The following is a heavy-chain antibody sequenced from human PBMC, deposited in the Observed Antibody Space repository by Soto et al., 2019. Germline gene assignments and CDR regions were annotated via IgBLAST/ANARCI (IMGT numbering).Heavy chain of an antibody. J-gene: IGHJ4*02. D-gene: IGHD3-22*01. CDR3: ARTKGPYYYDSSGYYYFDY. CDR2: IYPGDSDT. CDR1: GYSFTSYW. V-gene: IGHV5-51*01. Sequence: GESLKISCKGSGYSFTSYWIGWVRQVPGKGLEWMGIIYPGDSDTRYSPSFQGQVTISADKSISTAYLQWSSLKASDTAMYYCARTKGPYYYDSSGYYYFDYWGQGTLVTVSS.